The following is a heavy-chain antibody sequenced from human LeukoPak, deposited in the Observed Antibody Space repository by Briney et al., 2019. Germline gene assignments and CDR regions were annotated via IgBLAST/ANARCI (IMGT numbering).Heavy chain of an antibody. J-gene: IGHJ4*02. V-gene: IGHV3-23*01. CDR1: GFAFSSYA. CDR3: ATLPGYSSGWYEVNY. Sequence: GGSLRLSCAASGFAFSSYAMSWVRQAPGKGLEWVSGISGSGGSTYYADSVKGRFTISRDNSRNTLYLQMNGPRAEDTAVYYCATLPGYSSGWYEVNYWGQGTLVTVSS. D-gene: IGHD6-13*01. CDR2: ISGSGGST.